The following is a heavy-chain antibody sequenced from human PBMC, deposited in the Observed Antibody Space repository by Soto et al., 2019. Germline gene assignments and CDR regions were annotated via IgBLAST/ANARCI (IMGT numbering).Heavy chain of an antibody. D-gene: IGHD2-2*01. Sequence: PSETLSLTCAVYGGSFSGYYWSWIRQPPGKGLEWIGEINHSGSTNYNPSLKSRVTISVDTSKNQFSLKLSSVTAADTAVYYCARRAPIVVVPAARVDYYMDVWGKGTTVTVSS. V-gene: IGHV4-34*01. CDR2: INHSGST. J-gene: IGHJ6*03. CDR3: ARRAPIVVVPAARVDYYMDV. CDR1: GGSFSGYY.